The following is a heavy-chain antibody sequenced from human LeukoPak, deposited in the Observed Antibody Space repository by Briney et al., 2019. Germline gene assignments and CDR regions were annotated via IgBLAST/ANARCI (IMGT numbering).Heavy chain of an antibody. CDR3: ASARIVGATSFDY. V-gene: IGHV4-30-4*01. Sequence: SETLSLTCTVSGGSISSGDYYWSWIRQPPGKGLEWIGYIYYSGSTYYNPSLKSRVTISVDTSKNQFSLKLSSVTAADTAVYYCASARIVGATSFDYWGQGALVTVSS. D-gene: IGHD1-26*01. J-gene: IGHJ4*02. CDR2: IYYSGST. CDR1: GGSISSGDYY.